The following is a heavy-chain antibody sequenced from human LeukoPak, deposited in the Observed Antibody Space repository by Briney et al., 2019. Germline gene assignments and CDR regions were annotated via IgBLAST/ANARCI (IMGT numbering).Heavy chain of an antibody. Sequence: PGRSLRLSCVASGFMFDDYAIHWVRKVPGKGLEWVSGVGWHGGSIGYADSVKGRFTVSRDNAKRSLYLQMNSLRAEDTALYYRTKDKSARSSYGDAFDIWGQGTVVTVSS. CDR3: TKDKSARSSYGDAFDI. D-gene: IGHD6-6*01. J-gene: IGHJ3*02. CDR2: VGWHGGSI. CDR1: GFMFDDYA. V-gene: IGHV3-9*01.